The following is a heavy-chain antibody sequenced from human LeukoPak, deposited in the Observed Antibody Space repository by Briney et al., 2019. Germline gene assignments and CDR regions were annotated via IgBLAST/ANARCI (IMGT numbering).Heavy chain of an antibody. D-gene: IGHD3-10*01. J-gene: IGHJ5*02. V-gene: IGHV4-38-2*02. CDR1: GYSISSGYY. CDR3: ARGGSEFVRLKLRGWFDP. CDR2: IYHGGYA. Sequence: SETLSLTCTVSGYSISSGYYWGWIRQPPGKGLEWIGSIYHGGYAYYNPSLKSRVTISVDTTKNQFSLKLSSVTAADTAVYYCARGGSEFVRLKLRGWFDPWGQGTLVTVSS.